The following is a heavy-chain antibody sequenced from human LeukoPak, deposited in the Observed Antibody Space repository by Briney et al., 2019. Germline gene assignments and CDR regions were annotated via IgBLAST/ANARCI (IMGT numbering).Heavy chain of an antibody. CDR2: IERGGST. CDR1: GGSFSGYF. V-gene: IGHV4-34*01. Sequence: SETLSLTCAVYGGSFSGYFWSWIRQPPGKGLEWIGEIERGGSTVYSPTLESRVTMSLDTSKLQFSLRLTSVTAADTAVYFCARGGLAGSSWSWFDPWGQGTLVTVSS. J-gene: IGHJ5*02. CDR3: ARGGLAGSSWSWFDP. D-gene: IGHD6-13*01.